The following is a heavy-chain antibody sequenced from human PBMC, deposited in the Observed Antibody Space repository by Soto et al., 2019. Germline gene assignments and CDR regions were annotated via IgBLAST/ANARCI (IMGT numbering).Heavy chain of an antibody. CDR1: GGSIMSVGHY. Sequence: SEPLSLTCAVSGGSIMSVGHYWTWIRQPPGKGLEWIGSIYHTGSTYYSKSLRSRLTMSVDTSKSQFSLRLSSVTAADTAVYYCARATGTLRSRNCDYWGQGSLVTVSS. D-gene: IGHD1-1*01. J-gene: IGHJ4*02. V-gene: IGHV4-31*11. CDR2: IYHTGST. CDR3: ARATGTLRSRNCDY.